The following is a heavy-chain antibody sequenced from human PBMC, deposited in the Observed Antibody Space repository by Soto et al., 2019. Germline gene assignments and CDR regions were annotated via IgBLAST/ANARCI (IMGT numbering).Heavy chain of an antibody. V-gene: IGHV3-23*01. D-gene: IGHD4-17*01. Sequence: GGSLRLSCAASGCSFSNYAMNWGRQGPGKGLELVSFGSGNRNDGITKYVDSVKCRFTISRDNSKNPLYLQMSSLSAEDTAVYYCVIAPTDYGDDYWGQGTLVTVSS. CDR3: VIAPTDYGDDY. CDR2: GSGNRNDGIT. J-gene: IGHJ4*02. CDR1: GCSFSNYA.